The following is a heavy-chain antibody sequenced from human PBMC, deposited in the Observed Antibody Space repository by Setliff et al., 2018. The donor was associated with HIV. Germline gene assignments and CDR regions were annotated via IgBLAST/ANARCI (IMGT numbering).Heavy chain of an antibody. Sequence: GGSLRLSCAASGFTFSHAWMSWVRQAPGKGLEWIGRIKSISDGATTDYAAPVEGRFAISRDDSNNTLYLQMNSLKTEDTAVYYCTTTLRTRNFWSGYSVLSDYWGQGTLVTVSS. D-gene: IGHD3-3*01. CDR3: TTTLRTRNFWSGYSVLSDY. CDR1: GFTFSHAW. J-gene: IGHJ4*01. CDR2: IKSISDGATT. V-gene: IGHV3-15*01.